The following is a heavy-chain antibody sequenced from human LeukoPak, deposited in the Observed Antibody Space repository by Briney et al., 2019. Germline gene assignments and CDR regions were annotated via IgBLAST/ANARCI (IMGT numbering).Heavy chain of an antibody. J-gene: IGHJ4*02. CDR2: IYYSGST. CDR3: ARDGEAGTFDY. Sequence: SETLSLTCIVSGGSISSISSNNYHWGWIRQPPGKGLEWIGSIYYSGSTYYNPSLKSRVTISVDTSKNQFSLKLSSVTAADTAVYYCARDGEAGTFDYWGQGTLVTVSS. D-gene: IGHD6-19*01. CDR1: GGSISSISSNNYH. V-gene: IGHV4-39*07.